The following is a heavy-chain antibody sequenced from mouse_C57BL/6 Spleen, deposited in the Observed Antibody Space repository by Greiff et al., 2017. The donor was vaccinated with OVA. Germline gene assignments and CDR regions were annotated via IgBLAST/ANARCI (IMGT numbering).Heavy chain of an antibody. V-gene: IGHV1-42*01. D-gene: IGHD2-2*01. J-gene: IGHJ1*03. CDR2: LTPSPVGT. CDR1: GYSFTGYY. CDR3: ARGGIGYDWYFDV. Sequence: DVQLQESGPELVKPGASVKISCKASGYSFTGYYMNWVKQSPEKSLEWIGALTPSPVGTTYNQKFKAKATLTVDKSSSTAYMQLKSLTSEDSAVYYCARGGIGYDWYFDVWGTGTTVTVSS.